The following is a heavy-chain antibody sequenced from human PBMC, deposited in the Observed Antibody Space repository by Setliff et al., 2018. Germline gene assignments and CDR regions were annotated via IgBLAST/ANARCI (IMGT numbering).Heavy chain of an antibody. CDR1: GYSFTDYW. D-gene: IGHD5-12*01. Sequence: PGESLKISCKASGYSFTDYWIAWVRQMPGKGLEWMGIIYPSNSNIKYSPSFEAQITFSVDKSITTAYLQWSSLKASDTAIYYCARHRVGNSGYAIPILDFWGQGARVTVSS. CDR3: ARHRVGNSGYAIPILDF. J-gene: IGHJ4*02. CDR2: IYPSNSNI. V-gene: IGHV5-51*01.